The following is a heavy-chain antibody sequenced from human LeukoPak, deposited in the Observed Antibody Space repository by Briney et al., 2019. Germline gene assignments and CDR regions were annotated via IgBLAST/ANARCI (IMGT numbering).Heavy chain of an antibody. CDR1: CGSISSGSYY. CDR2: IYTSGST. J-gene: IGHJ5*02. V-gene: IGHV4-61*02. CDR3: ARGHDWFDP. Sequence: SEALSRTCTVCCGSISSGSYYWSWIRQPAGKGLEWIGRIYTSGSTNYNPSLKSRVTISVDTSKNQFSLKLSSVTAADTAVYYCARGHDWFDPWGQGTLVTVSS.